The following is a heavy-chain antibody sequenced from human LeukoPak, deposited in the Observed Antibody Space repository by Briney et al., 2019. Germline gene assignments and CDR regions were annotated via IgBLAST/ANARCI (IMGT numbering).Heavy chain of an antibody. Sequence: PGGPLRLSCAASGFTFTSYAMSWVRQAPGKGLEWVAGISGSGGATDYADFAKGRFTIFRDNSKNTLYLQMNTLSAEDTAIYYCAKRLTETNYNGMDVWGQGTTVTVSS. CDR2: ISGSGGAT. V-gene: IGHV3-23*01. CDR1: GFTFTSYA. D-gene: IGHD2-8*01. CDR3: AKRLTETNYNGMDV. J-gene: IGHJ6*02.